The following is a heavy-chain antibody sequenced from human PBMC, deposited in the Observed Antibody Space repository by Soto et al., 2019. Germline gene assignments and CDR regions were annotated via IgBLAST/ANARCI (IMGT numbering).Heavy chain of an antibody. J-gene: IGHJ4*02. Sequence: QIILKESGPTLVKPTQTLTLTCTFSGFSLSTSGVGVGWIRQPPGKALEWLALIYWNDDKRYSPSLKTRLTITKDTSKNQVVLTMTNMDPVDTATYYCAHRRPDYYDSSGYYDYYFDYWGQGTLVTVSS. D-gene: IGHD3-22*01. CDR1: GFSLSTSGVG. CDR2: IYWNDDK. V-gene: IGHV2-5*01. CDR3: AHRRPDYYDSSGYYDYYFDY.